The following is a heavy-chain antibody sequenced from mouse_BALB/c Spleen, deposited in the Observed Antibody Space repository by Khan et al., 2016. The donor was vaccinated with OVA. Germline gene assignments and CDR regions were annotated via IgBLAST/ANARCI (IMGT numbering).Heavy chain of an antibody. CDR2: ISYSGST. V-gene: IGHV3-2*02. CDR3: ARTARIEY. J-gene: IGHJ2*01. CDR1: GYSITSGYG. Sequence: EVQLQESGPGLVKPSQSLSLTCTVTGYSITSGYGWNWIRQFPGNKLEWMGYISYSGSTNYNPSLKSRISITRDTSTNQSFLQLNSVTTEDTATYYCARTARIEYWGQGTTLTVSS. D-gene: IGHD1-2*01.